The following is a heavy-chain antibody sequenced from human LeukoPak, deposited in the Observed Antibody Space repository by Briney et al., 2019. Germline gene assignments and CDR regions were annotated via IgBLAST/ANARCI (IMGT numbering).Heavy chain of an antibody. CDR2: INWSGGST. D-gene: IGHD2-2*01. Sequence: GGSLRLSCTASGFAFDEHGMSWVRQVPGKGLEWVSGINWSGGSTGYADPLRGRFTISRDNAKYSLYLQMDSLRAEDTALYYCARAPITSPFYFDYWGQGTLVTVSS. CDR3: ARAPITSPFYFDY. V-gene: IGHV3-20*04. CDR1: GFAFDEHG. J-gene: IGHJ4*02.